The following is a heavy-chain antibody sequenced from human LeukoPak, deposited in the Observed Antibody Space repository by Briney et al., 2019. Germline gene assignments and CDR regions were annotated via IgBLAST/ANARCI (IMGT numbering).Heavy chain of an antibody. Sequence: ASEKVSCKASGGTFSSYAISWVRHAPGQGLEWMGGIIPIFGTANYAQTSQGRVTITADESTSTAYMELSSLRSEDTAVYYCAGARLVQLERLHAFDIWGQGTMVTVSS. CDR2: IIPIFGTA. D-gene: IGHD1-1*01. V-gene: IGHV1-69*13. CDR3: AGARLVQLERLHAFDI. J-gene: IGHJ3*02. CDR1: GGTFSSYA.